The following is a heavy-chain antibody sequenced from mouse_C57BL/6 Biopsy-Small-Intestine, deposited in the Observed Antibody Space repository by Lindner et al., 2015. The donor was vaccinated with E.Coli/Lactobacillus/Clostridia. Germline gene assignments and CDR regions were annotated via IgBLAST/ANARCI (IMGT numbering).Heavy chain of an antibody. CDR1: GGTFSNYT. CDR3: SRRFRMGGGYYYAMDV. D-gene: IGHD2-3*01. CDR2: IIPLFGTP. J-gene: IGHJ4*01. Sequence: SVKVSCKASGGTFSNYTISWVRQAPGQGFEWMGGIIPLFGTPNYAQKFQGRVTITADESTSTAYMELSSLRSEDTAAYYCSRRFRMGGGYYYAMDVWGQGTTVTVSS. V-gene: IGHV1-69*02.